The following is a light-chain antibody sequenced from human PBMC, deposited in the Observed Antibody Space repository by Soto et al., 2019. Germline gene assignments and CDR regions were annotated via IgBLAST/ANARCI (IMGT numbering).Light chain of an antibody. V-gene: IGLV1-40*01. Sequence: QSVLTQPPSVSGAPGQRVTISCTGSSSNIGAGYDVHWYQQLPGTAPKLLIYGNSNRPSGVPDRFSGSKSGTSASLAISGLQAEDEADYYCQSYDSRVSSGRVFGGGTKLTVL. CDR2: GNS. CDR1: SSNIGAGYD. J-gene: IGLJ2*01. CDR3: QSYDSRVSSGRV.